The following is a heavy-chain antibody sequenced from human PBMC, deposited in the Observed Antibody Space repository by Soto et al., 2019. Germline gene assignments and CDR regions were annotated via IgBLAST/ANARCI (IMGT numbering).Heavy chain of an antibody. CDR1: GFTFRDYA. Sequence: EVQLLESGGALGQPGGSLRLSCEVSGFTFRDYAMSWVRQAPGKGLEWVSTVSGSLDSAYYSDAVKGRFTVSRDHSRNVLYLQMDSLRAEDTGVYYCAKDSALPGDFGILIHAFDIWGQGTLVTVSS. D-gene: IGHD3-3*01. CDR3: AKDSALPGDFGILIHAFDI. CDR2: VSGSLDSA. J-gene: IGHJ3*02. V-gene: IGHV3-23*01.